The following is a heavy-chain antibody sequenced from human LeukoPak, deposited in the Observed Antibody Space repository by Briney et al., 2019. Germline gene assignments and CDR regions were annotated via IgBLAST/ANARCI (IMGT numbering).Heavy chain of an antibody. CDR1: GGSISTYY. CDR3: ARSRGYTYGFDY. CDR2: IYYSGST. D-gene: IGHD5-18*01. V-gene: IGHV4-59*01. J-gene: IGHJ4*02. Sequence: SETLSLTCTVSGGSISTYYWYWIRQPPGKGLEWIGYIYYSGSTNYNPSLKSRVTITVDTSRHQFSLRVSSVTAADTAVYYCARSRGYTYGFDYWGQGTLVTVSS.